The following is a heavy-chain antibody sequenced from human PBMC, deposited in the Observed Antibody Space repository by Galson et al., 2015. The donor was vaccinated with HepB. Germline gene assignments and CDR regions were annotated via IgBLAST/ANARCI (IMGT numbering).Heavy chain of an antibody. V-gene: IGHV3-74*01. CDR3: VRLTLARGFDY. Sequence: SLRLSCAASGFTFSCSWMHWVRQGPGKGLVWVARINSAGITTSYADTGKGRFTISRDNAENTLSLQMNSLGAEDTAVYYYVRLTLARGFDYWGRGTLVTVS. CDR2: INSAGITT. J-gene: IGHJ4*02. CDR1: GFTFSCSW.